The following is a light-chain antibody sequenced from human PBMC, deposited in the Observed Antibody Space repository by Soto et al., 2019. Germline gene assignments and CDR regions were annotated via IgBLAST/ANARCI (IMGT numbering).Light chain of an antibody. Sequence: QSVLTQPPSASGSPGQSVTISCTGTSTDVGTYNYVSWYQQHPGKAPKLMIYEVSKRSSGVPDRFSGSKSGNTASLTVSGLQAEDEADYYCSSYGGSNNLLFGGGTKLTVL. CDR3: SSYGGSNNLL. CDR1: STDVGTYNY. V-gene: IGLV2-8*01. CDR2: EVS. J-gene: IGLJ2*01.